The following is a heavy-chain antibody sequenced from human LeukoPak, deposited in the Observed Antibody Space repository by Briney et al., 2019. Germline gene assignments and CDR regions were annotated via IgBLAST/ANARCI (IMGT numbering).Heavy chain of an antibody. J-gene: IGHJ4*02. CDR2: IYYSGST. Sequence: KASETLSLTCTVSGGSISSSSYYWGWVRQPPGKGLEWIGSIYYSGSTYYNPSLKSRVTISVDTSKNQFSLKLSSVTAADTAVYYCARLASGSYAGYDNWGQGTLVTVSS. V-gene: IGHV4-39*01. D-gene: IGHD1-26*01. CDR3: ARLASGSYAGYDN. CDR1: GGSISSSSYY.